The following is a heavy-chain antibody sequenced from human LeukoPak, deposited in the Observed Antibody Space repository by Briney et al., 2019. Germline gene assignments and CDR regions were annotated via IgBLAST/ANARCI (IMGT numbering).Heavy chain of an antibody. V-gene: IGHV3-30*02. CDR2: IRYDGSNK. CDR1: GFTFSSYG. D-gene: IGHD3-22*01. Sequence: GGSLRLSCAASGFTFSSYGMHWVRQAPGKGLEWVAFIRYDGSNKYYADSVKGRFTISRDNSKNTLYLQMNSLSAEDTALYYCVRRGLSVRNAFDIWGQGTMVTVSS. J-gene: IGHJ3*02. CDR3: VRRGLSVRNAFDI.